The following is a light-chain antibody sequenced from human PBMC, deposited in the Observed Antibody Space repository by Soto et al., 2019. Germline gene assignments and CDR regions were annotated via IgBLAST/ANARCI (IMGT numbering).Light chain of an antibody. J-gene: IGKJ4*01. CDR3: QKYGSSSRRLT. CDR1: QSVSSSY. CDR2: GAS. V-gene: IGKV3-20*01. Sequence: EIVLTQSPGTLSLSPGERATLSCRASQSVSSSYLAWYQQKPGQAPRLLIYGASSRATGIPDRFSGSGSGTDFTLTISRLEPEDFAVYYCQKYGSSSRRLTFGGGTKVEIK.